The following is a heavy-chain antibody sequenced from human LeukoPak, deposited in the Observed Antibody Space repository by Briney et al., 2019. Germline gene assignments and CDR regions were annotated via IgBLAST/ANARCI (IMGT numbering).Heavy chain of an antibody. V-gene: IGHV1-18*04. D-gene: IGHD6-19*01. J-gene: IGHJ5*02. CDR1: GYTFTSYG. Sequence: ASVKVSCKASGYTFTSYGISWVRQAPRQGLEWMGWISAYNGNTNYAQKLQGRVTMTTDTSTSTAYMELRSLRSDDTAVYYCARDGYSSGWYEGGWFDPWGQGTLVTVSS. CDR3: ARDGYSSGWYEGGWFDP. CDR2: ISAYNGNT.